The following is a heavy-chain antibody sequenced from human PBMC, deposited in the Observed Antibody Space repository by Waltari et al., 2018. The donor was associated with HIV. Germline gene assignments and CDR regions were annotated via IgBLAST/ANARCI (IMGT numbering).Heavy chain of an antibody. CDR2: IYYSGST. J-gene: IGHJ6*02. Sequence: QLQLQESGPGLVKPSETLSLTCTVSGGSISSSSYYWGWIRQPPGKGLEWIGSIYYSGSTYYNPSLKSQVTISVDPSKNQFSLKLSSVTAADTTVYYCARDSSSWFNYYYGMDVWGQGTTVTVSS. CDR3: ARDSSSWFNYYYGMDV. CDR1: GGSISSSSYY. D-gene: IGHD6-13*01. V-gene: IGHV4-39*07.